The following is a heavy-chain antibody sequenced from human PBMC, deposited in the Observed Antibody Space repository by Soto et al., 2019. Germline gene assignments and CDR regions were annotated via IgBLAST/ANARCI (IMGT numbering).Heavy chain of an antibody. D-gene: IGHD2-2*01. Sequence: PSETLSLTCTVSGGSSRSSSYYWGWIRQPPGKGLEWIGGIYYDGKTYYNPSLKSRLTISVDTSKNHFSLRLSSVTAADTAVYYCGTPPGPYCRSPRCHVDYWGQGTLVTVSS. J-gene: IGHJ4*02. V-gene: IGHV4-39*02. CDR2: IYYDGKT. CDR3: GTPPGPYCRSPRCHVDY. CDR1: GGSSRSSSYY.